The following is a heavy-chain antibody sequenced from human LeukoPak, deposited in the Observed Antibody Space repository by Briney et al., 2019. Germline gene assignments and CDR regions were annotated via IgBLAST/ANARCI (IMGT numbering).Heavy chain of an antibody. J-gene: IGHJ3*02. CDR1: GGSISSGGYY. V-gene: IGHV4-30-2*01. CDR3: ARGIAAAGATLGAFDI. Sequence: SETLSLTCTVSGGSISSGGYYWSWIRQPPGKGLEWIGYIYHSGSTYYNPSLKSRVTISVDRSKNQFSLKLSSATAADTAVYYCARGIAAAGATLGAFDIWGQGTMVTVSS. D-gene: IGHD6-13*01. CDR2: IYHSGST.